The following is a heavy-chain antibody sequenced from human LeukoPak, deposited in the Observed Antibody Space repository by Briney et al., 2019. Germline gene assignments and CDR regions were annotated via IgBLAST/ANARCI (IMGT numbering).Heavy chain of an antibody. Sequence: ASVKVSCKSSGYSFGAYYIHWVRQAPGQGLEWMGWINPNTGGTNYAQIFQGRVTMTRYTSISTAYMELSRLTSDDTAVYYCASLTGGDNWNDYWGQGTLVTVSS. CDR1: GYSFGAYY. CDR2: INPNTGGT. CDR3: ASLTGGDNWNDY. D-gene: IGHD1-20*01. V-gene: IGHV1-2*02. J-gene: IGHJ4*02.